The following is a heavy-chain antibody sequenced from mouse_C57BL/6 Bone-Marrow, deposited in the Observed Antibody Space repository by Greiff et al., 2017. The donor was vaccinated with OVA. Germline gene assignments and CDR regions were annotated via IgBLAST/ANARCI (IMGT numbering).Heavy chain of an antibody. CDR3: ARYPGSLWYFDV. D-gene: IGHD1-1*01. J-gene: IGHJ1*03. Sequence: EVKLMESGPGLAKPSQTLSLTCSVTGYSITSDYWNWIRKFPGNKLEYMGYISYSGSTYYNPSLKSRISITRDTSKNQYYLHLNSVTTEDTATYYGARYPGSLWYFDVWGTGTTVTVSS. V-gene: IGHV3-8*01. CDR2: ISYSGST. CDR1: GYSITSDY.